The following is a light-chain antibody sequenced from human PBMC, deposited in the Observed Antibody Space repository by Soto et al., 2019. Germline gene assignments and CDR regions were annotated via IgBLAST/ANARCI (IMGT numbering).Light chain of an antibody. CDR3: ATWDDSLSGHVV. Sequence: QSVLTQPPSASWTPGQRVTISCSGGATNIGRNHVYWYQQFPGVAPRLLIYRNNQRPSGVPDRISGSKSGTSASLAISGLRSEDEADYYCATWDDSLSGHVVFGGGTKVTVL. J-gene: IGLJ2*01. CDR2: RNN. V-gene: IGLV1-47*01. CDR1: ATNIGRNH.